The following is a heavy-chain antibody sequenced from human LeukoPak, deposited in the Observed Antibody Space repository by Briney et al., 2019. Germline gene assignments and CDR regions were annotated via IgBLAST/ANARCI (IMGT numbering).Heavy chain of an antibody. CDR1: GGSLSGYY. Sequence: SETLSLTCAVYGGSLSGYYWSWIRQPPGKGLEWIGEINHSGSTNYNPSLKSRVTISVDTSKNQFSLKLSSVTAADTAVYYCARLSQIVAFDIWGQGTMVTVSS. D-gene: IGHD6-6*01. CDR3: ARLSQIVAFDI. V-gene: IGHV4-34*01. CDR2: INHSGST. J-gene: IGHJ3*02.